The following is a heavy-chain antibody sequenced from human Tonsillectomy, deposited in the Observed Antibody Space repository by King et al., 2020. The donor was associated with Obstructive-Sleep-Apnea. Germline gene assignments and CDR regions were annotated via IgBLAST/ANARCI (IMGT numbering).Heavy chain of an antibody. Sequence: VQLVESGGGLVQPGGSLRLSCAASGFTFSSYAMSWVRQAPGKGLEWVSAIRGSGGSTYYAVSGKGRFTISRDNSKNTLYLQMNSLRAEDTAVYYCAKSTGVATRGYDYWGQGTLVTVSS. V-gene: IGHV3-23*04. CDR1: GFTFSSYA. J-gene: IGHJ4*02. CDR2: IRGSGGST. CDR3: AKSTGVATRGYDY. D-gene: IGHD5-12*01.